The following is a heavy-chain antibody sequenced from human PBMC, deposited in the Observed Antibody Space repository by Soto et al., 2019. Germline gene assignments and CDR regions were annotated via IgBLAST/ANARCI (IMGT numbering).Heavy chain of an antibody. CDR2: ISAYNGNT. Sequence: ASVKVSCKASGYTFTSYDISWVRQAPGQRLEWMGWISAYNGNTNYAQKLRGRVTMTTDTSTSTAYMELRSLRSDDTAVYYCGRGATHRKTGPYYYYGMDVWGQGTTVTVSS. J-gene: IGHJ6*02. CDR3: GRGATHRKTGPYYYYGMDV. V-gene: IGHV1-18*04. CDR1: GYTFTSYD.